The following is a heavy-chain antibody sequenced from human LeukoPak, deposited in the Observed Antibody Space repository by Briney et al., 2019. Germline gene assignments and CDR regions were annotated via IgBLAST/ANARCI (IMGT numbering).Heavy chain of an antibody. CDR2: LGSTAYGGTT. V-gene: IGHV3-49*04. CDR1: GFTFSNYP. D-gene: IGHD3-9*01. J-gene: IGHJ4*02. CDR3: TRPYYDYLTGYYSDY. Sequence: GRSLRLSCTTSGFTFSNYPIRGVSQAPGKGLEWLALLGSTAYGGTTKYAASVKGRFTISRDDSNSIAYLQMSNLKTEDTAVYYCTRPYYDYLTGYYSDYWGQGTLVTVSS.